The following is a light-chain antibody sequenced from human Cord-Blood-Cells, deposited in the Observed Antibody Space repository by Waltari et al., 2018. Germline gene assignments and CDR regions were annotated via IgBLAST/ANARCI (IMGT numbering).Light chain of an antibody. J-gene: IGKJ4*01. CDR3: QQYYSYPLT. Sequence: AIRMTQSPSSFSASTGDRVTITCRASQGISSYLAWYQQNTGKAPTLLIYAASTLQRGVPSRFSGSGSETDFTLTISCLQSEDFATYYCQQYYSYPLTFGGGTKVEIK. CDR1: QGISSY. V-gene: IGKV1-8*01. CDR2: AAS.